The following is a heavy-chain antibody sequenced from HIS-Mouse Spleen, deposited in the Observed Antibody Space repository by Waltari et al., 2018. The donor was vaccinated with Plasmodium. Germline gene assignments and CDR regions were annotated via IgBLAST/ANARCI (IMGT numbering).Heavy chain of an antibody. CDR1: GYTFTSYG. V-gene: IGHV1-18*01. J-gene: IGHJ4*02. CDR3: ARLLPWVHGHFDY. CDR2: ISAYNGNT. Sequence: QVQLVQSGAEVKKPGASVKVSCKASGYTFTSYGISWVRQAPGQGLEWMGWISAYNGNTNYAQKSQGRVTMTTDTSTRTAYMERRSLRSGDTAVYYCARLLPWVHGHFDYWGQGTLVTVSS. D-gene: IGHD1-26*01.